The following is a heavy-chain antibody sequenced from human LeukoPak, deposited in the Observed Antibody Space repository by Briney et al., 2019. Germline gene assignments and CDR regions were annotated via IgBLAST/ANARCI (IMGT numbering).Heavy chain of an antibody. CDR3: AREQLGYCSSTSCQPSRYYYYMDV. D-gene: IGHD2-2*01. CDR1: GYTFTGYY. CDR2: INPNSGGT. Sequence: GSSVKVSCKASGYTFTGYYMHWVRQAPGQGLEWMGWINPNSGGTNYAQKFQGRVTMTRDTSISTAYMELSRLRSDDTAVYYCAREQLGYCSSTSCQPSRYYYYMDVWGKGTTVTVSS. V-gene: IGHV1-2*02. J-gene: IGHJ6*03.